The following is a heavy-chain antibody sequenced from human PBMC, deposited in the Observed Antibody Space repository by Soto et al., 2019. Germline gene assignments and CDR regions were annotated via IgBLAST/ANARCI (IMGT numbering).Heavy chain of an antibody. CDR1: GYTFTSYG. CDR2: ISAYNGNT. Sequence: ASVKVSCKASGYTFTSYGISWVRQAPGQGLEWMGWISAYNGNTNYAQKVQGRVTMTTDTSTSTAYMELRSLRSDDTAVYFCARGPHVAAAGRGYFHHWGQGTLVTVSS. CDR3: ARGPHVAAAGRGYFHH. J-gene: IGHJ1*01. D-gene: IGHD6-13*01. V-gene: IGHV1-18*01.